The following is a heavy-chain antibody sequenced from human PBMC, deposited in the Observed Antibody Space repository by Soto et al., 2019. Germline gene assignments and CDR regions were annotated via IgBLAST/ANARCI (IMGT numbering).Heavy chain of an antibody. J-gene: IGHJ6*02. CDR3: ARDVKDIVVVVAATQNYYYYYGMDV. D-gene: IGHD2-15*01. CDR1: GGTFSSYA. V-gene: IGHV1-69*13. Sequence: SVKVSCKASGGTFSSYAISWVRQAPGQGLEWMGGIIPIFGTANYAQKFQGRVTITADESTSTAYMELSSLRSEDTAVYYCARDVKDIVVVVAATQNYYYYYGMDVWGQGITVTVSS. CDR2: IIPIFGTA.